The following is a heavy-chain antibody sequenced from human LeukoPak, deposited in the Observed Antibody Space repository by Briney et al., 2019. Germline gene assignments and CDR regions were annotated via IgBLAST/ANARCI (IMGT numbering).Heavy chain of an antibody. J-gene: IGHJ3*02. CDR1: GGSISSYY. D-gene: IGHD5-18*01. CDR2: IYTCGST. V-gene: IGHV4-4*07. CDR3: ASGDTAMGTGAFDI. Sequence: PSETLSLTCTVSGGSISSYYWSWIRQPAGKGLEWIGRIYTCGSTNYNPSLKSRVTMSVDTSKNQFSLKLSSVTAADTAVYYCASGDTAMGTGAFDIWGQGTMVTVSS.